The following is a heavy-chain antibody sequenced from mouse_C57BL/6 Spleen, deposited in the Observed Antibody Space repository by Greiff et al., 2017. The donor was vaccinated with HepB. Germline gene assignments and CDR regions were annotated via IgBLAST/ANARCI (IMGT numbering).Heavy chain of an antibody. Sequence: VQLKQSGPELVKPGTSVKITCKASGYSFTDYNMNWVKQSNGKSLEWIGVINPNYGTTSYNQKFKGKATLTVDQSSSTAYMQLNSLTSEDSAVYYCARSGLRRVAYFDYWGQGTTLTVSS. J-gene: IGHJ2*01. D-gene: IGHD2-4*01. CDR2: INPNYGTT. CDR3: ARSGLRRVAYFDY. V-gene: IGHV1-39*01. CDR1: GYSFTDYN.